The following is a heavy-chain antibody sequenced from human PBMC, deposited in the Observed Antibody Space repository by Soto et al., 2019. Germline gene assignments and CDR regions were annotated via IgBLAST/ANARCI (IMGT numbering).Heavy chain of an antibody. CDR2: ISGSGIST. J-gene: IGHJ6*03. CDR1: GFTFSTYP. D-gene: IGHD4-4*01. V-gene: IGHV3-23*01. CDR3: VKFPVITASYYYQDMDV. Sequence: GGSLRLSCAASGFTFSTYPMNWVRQAPGKGLEWVSGISGSGISTFYVDTVKGRFTISRDNSKNTVFLQINSLRAEDTAIYYCVKFPVITASYYYQDMDVWGQGTTVTVSS.